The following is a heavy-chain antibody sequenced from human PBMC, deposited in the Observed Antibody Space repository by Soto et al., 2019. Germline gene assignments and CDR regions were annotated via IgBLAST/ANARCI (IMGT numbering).Heavy chain of an antibody. D-gene: IGHD6-19*01. CDR3: ARDPRGSSGWTSYYFDY. CDR2: IYHSGST. V-gene: IGHV4-4*02. CDR1: GGSISSSNW. Sequence: PSETLSLTCAVSGGSISSSNWWSWVRQPPGKGLEWIGEIYHSGSTNYNPSLKSRVTISVDKSKNQFSLKLSSVTAADTAVYYCARDPRGSSGWTSYYFDYWGQGTLVTVSS. J-gene: IGHJ4*02.